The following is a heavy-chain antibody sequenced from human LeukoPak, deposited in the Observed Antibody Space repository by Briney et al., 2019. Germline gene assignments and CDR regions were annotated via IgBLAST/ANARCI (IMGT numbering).Heavy chain of an antibody. D-gene: IGHD3-22*01. CDR1: GFTFSDCY. J-gene: IGHJ3*02. Sequence: GGSLRLSCAASGFTFSDCYMSWLRQAPGKGLEWVSYINNGGSAIYYADSVKGRFTTSRDNAKNSLYLQMNSLRAEDTAVYYCASGVVVHDAFDIWGQGTMVTVSS. CDR3: ASGVVVHDAFDI. CDR2: INNGGSAI. V-gene: IGHV3-11*01.